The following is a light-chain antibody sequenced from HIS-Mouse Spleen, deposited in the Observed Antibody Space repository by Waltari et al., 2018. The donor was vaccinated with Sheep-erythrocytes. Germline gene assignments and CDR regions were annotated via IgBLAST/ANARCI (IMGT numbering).Light chain of an antibody. CDR2: EDS. V-gene: IGLV3-10*01. CDR3: YSTDSSGNHSNWV. Sequence: SYELTQPPSVSVSPGQTARITCSGDALPQKYAYWYQQKSGQAPVLVIYEDSKRPSGIPERFSGSSSGTMATLTISGAQVEDEADYYCYSTDSSGNHSNWVFGGGTKLTVL. CDR1: ALPQKY. J-gene: IGLJ3*02.